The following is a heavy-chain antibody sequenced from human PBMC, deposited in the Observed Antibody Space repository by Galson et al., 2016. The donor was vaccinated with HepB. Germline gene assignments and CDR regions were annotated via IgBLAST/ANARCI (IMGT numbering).Heavy chain of an antibody. J-gene: IGHJ4*02. V-gene: IGHV1-69*13. Sequence: SVKVSCKASGTTFSSYALSWVRQAPGQGLEWMGGIVPFFGTTNYAQKFQGRVPITPDESTKTAYMARSSLRSEDPAVYYCASEGLYYSDSSGYYLLDDWGQGTLVTVSS. CDR2: IVPFFGTT. CDR1: GTTFSSYA. D-gene: IGHD3-22*01. CDR3: ASEGLYYSDSSGYYLLDD.